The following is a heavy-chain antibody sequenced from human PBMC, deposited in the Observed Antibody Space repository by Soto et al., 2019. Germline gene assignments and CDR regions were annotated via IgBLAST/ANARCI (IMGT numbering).Heavy chain of an antibody. Sequence: QAQLVQSGAEMKKPGASVKVSCKATGYTFSAYTMNWVRQAPGQSLEWMGWINAGSGNTKHSQHLQGRVSITRDTSASTVYMELTGLTSEDTAVYYCARDTETLGPRANDALDIWGQGTMVTVSS. J-gene: IGHJ3*02. CDR2: INAGSGNT. V-gene: IGHV1-3*01. CDR3: ARDTETLGPRANDALDI. CDR1: GYTFSAYT. D-gene: IGHD3-3*02.